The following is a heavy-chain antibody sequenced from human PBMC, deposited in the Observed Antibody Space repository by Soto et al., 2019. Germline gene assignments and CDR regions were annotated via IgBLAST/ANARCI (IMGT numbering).Heavy chain of an antibody. D-gene: IGHD2-15*01. V-gene: IGHV3-21*01. J-gene: IGHJ6*02. CDR1: GFTFSSCT. Sequence: EVHLVESGGGLVKPGGSLRLSCAVSGFTFSSCTMNWVRQAPGQGLEWVSSISPSTSHIYYADSVKGRSTISRDNAKNSLFLQMNSLRAEDTAVYYCSGCSGGACHQNYGMDVWGQGTTVTVSS. CDR2: ISPSTSHI. CDR3: SGCSGGACHQNYGMDV.